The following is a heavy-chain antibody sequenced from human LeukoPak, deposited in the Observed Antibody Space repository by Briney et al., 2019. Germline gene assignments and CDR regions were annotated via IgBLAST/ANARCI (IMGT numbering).Heavy chain of an antibody. CDR2: IIPIFGTT. Sequence: GASVKVACKASGYTFTSYAISWVRQAPGQGLEWMGGIIPIFGTTNYARKFRGRVTLTADKSTRTAYMELSSLRSEDTAVYFCAGIPVFGVVLHQEPIWGKGTTVTVSS. D-gene: IGHD3-3*01. J-gene: IGHJ6*04. V-gene: IGHV1-69*06. CDR1: GYTFTSYA. CDR3: AGIPVFGVVLHQEPI.